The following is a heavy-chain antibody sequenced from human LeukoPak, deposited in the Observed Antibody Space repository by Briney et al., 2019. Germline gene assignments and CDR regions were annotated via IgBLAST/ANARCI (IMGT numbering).Heavy chain of an antibody. D-gene: IGHD1/OR15-1a*01. CDR2: INPNSSDI. V-gene: IGHV1-2*06. Sequence: ASVKVSCKASGYSFTDNYIHWVRQAPGQGLEWMGRINPNSSDIHYAQKFQGRVTVTRDTSINTAYMELSRLTSDDTAVYYCARDGSRTAFDIWGQGTMVTVSS. CDR1: GYSFTDNY. J-gene: IGHJ3*02. CDR3: ARDGSRTAFDI.